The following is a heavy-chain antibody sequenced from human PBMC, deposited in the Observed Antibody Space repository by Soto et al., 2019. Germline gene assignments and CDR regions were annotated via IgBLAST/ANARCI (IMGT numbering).Heavy chain of an antibody. CDR3: ARIASVWFGESYDAFDI. CDR2: IWYDGSNK. D-gene: IGHD3-10*01. CDR1: GFTFSSYG. V-gene: IGHV3-33*01. J-gene: IGHJ3*02. Sequence: GGSLRLSCAASGFTFSSYGMHWVRQAPGKGLEWVAVIWYDGSNKYYADSVKGRFTISRDNSKNTLYLKMNSLRAEDTALFYCARIASVWFGESYDAFDIWGQGTMVTVS.